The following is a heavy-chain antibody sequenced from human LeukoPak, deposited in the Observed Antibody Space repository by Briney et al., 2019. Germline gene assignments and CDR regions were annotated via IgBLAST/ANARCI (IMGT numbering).Heavy chain of an antibody. CDR3: AREPLAGPYYYYMDV. Sequence: PSETLSLTCTVSGGSISSSSYYWGWIRQPPGKGLEWIGSIYYSGSTYYNPSLKSRVTISVDTSKNQFSLKLSSVTAADTAVYYCAREPLAGPYYYYMDVWGKGTTVTVSS. D-gene: IGHD6-19*01. CDR1: GGSISSSSYY. J-gene: IGHJ6*03. V-gene: IGHV4-39*07. CDR2: IYYSGST.